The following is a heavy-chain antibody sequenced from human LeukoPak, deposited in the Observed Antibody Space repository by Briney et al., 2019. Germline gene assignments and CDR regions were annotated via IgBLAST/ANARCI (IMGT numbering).Heavy chain of an antibody. CDR1: GGSISSYY. J-gene: IGHJ4*02. V-gene: IGHV4-4*07. Sequence: PSETLSLTCTVSGGSISSYYWSWIRQPAGKGLEWIGRIYTSRSTNYNPSLKSRVTMSVDTSKNQFSLKLSSVTAADTAVYYCASGGYSYGYDEFAYWGQGTLVTVSS. CDR3: ASGGYSYGYDEFAY. CDR2: IYTSRST. D-gene: IGHD5-18*01.